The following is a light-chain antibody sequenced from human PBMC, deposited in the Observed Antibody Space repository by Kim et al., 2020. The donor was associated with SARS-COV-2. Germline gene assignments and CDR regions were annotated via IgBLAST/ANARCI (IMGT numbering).Light chain of an antibody. CDR3: QQSHTTPLLT. J-gene: IGKJ4*01. CDR2: AAS. Sequence: DIQMTQSPSSLAASVGDRVTIACRASQSIGTYLNWYQQKPGKPPKLLIYAASTLQSGIPSRFSGSGSGTDFTLTMCSLQPEDFATYYCQQSHTTPLLTFGGGTKVEIK. CDR1: QSIGTY. V-gene: IGKV1-39*01.